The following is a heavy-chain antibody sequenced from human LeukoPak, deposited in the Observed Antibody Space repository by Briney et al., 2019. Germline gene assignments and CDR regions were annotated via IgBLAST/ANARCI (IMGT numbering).Heavy chain of an antibody. V-gene: IGHV3-23*01. D-gene: IGHD3-3*01. CDR3: AKLSGDYYYYGMDV. CDR2: ISGSGGST. Sequence: GGSQRLSCAASGFTFNSYAMSWVRQAPGKGPEWVSGISGSGGSTYYADSVKGRFTISRDNSKNTLYLQMNSLRAEDTAVYYCAKLSGDYYYYGMDVWGQGTTVTVSS. J-gene: IGHJ6*02. CDR1: GFTFNSYA.